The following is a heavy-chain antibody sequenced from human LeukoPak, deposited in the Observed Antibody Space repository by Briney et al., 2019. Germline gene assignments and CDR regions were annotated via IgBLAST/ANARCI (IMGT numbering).Heavy chain of an antibody. Sequence: SETLSLTCTVSGGSISSYYWSWIRQPPGKGLEWIGYIYYSGSTNYNPSLKSRVTISVDTSKNQFSLKLSSVTAADTAVYYCAGSRAVAGDWFDPWGQGTLVTVSS. J-gene: IGHJ5*02. D-gene: IGHD6-19*01. V-gene: IGHV4-59*08. CDR1: GGSISSYY. CDR2: IYYSGST. CDR3: AGSRAVAGDWFDP.